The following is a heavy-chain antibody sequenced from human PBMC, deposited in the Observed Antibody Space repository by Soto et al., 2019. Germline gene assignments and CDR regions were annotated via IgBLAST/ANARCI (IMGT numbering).Heavy chain of an antibody. J-gene: IGHJ3*02. D-gene: IGHD2-21*01. CDR1: GFTFSSYA. CDR3: AKDRNIVVVIAPLDAFDI. V-gene: IGHV3-23*01. Sequence: GGSLRLSCAASGFTFSSYAMSWVRQAPGKGLEWVSAISGSGGSTYYADSVKGRFTISRDNSKNTLYPQMNSLRAEDTAVYYCAKDRNIVVVIAPLDAFDIWGQGTMVTVS. CDR2: ISGSGGST.